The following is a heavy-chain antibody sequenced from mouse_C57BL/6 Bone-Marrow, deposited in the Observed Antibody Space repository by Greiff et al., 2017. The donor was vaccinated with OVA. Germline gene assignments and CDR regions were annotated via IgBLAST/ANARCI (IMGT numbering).Heavy chain of an antibody. J-gene: IGHJ1*03. CDR2: IFPGSGST. CDR1: GYTFTDYY. D-gene: IGHD2-4*01. Sequence: QVQLQQSGPELVKPGASVKISCKVSGYTFTDYYINWVKQRPGQGLEWIGWIFPGSGSTYYNEKFKGKATLTVDKSSSTAYMLLSSLTSENSAVYFCARKKRNDYDGYFDVWGTGTTVTVSS. V-gene: IGHV1-75*01. CDR3: ARKKRNDYDGYFDV.